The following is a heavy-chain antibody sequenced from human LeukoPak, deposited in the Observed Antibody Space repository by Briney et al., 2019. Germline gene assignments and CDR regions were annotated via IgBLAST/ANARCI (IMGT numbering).Heavy chain of an antibody. CDR2: INPNSGGT. CDR3: ASSRRYYYDSSGPDAFDI. CDR1: GYTFTGYY. Sequence: ASVKVSCKASGYTFTGYYMHWVRQAPGEGLEWMGGINPNSGGTNYAQKFQGWVTMTRDTSISTAYMELSRLRSDDTAVYYCASSRRYYYDSSGPDAFDIWGQGTMVTVSS. D-gene: IGHD3-22*01. J-gene: IGHJ3*02. V-gene: IGHV1-2*04.